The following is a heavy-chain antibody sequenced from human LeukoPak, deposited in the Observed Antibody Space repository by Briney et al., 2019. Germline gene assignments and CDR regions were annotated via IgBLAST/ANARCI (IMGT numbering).Heavy chain of an antibody. Sequence: SQTLSLTCTVSGGSISSGDYYWSWIRQHPGKGLEWIGYIYYSGDTYYNPSLKSRVTIPVDTSKNQFSLKLSSVTAADTAAYYCARAPRDTNSWYYFDYWGQGTLVSVSS. CDR3: ARAPRDTNSWYYFDY. CDR1: GGSISSGDYY. J-gene: IGHJ4*02. V-gene: IGHV4-31*02. D-gene: IGHD5-18*01. CDR2: IYYSGDT.